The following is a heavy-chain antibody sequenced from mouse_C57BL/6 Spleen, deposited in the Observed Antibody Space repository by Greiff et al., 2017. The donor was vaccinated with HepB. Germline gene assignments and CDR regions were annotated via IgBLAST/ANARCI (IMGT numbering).Heavy chain of an antibody. CDR3: ARRGRGWYFDV. CDR1: GYSFTGYY. V-gene: IGHV1-42*01. CDR2: INPSTGGT. D-gene: IGHD3-3*01. J-gene: IGHJ1*03. Sequence: EVKLQQSGPELVKPGASVKISCKASGYSFTGYYMNWVKQSPEKSLEWIGEINPSTGGTTYNQKFEAKATLTVDKSSSTAYMQLKSLTSEDSAVYYCARRGRGWYFDVWGTGTTVTVSS.